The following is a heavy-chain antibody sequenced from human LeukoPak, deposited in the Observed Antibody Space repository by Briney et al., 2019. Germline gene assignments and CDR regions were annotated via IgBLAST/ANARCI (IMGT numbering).Heavy chain of an antibody. CDR2: IYYSGST. V-gene: IGHV4-59*01. CDR3: ARASSLYSYGFDY. D-gene: IGHD5-18*01. CDR1: GGSISSYY. Sequence: PSETLSLTCTVSGGSISSYYWSWIRQPPGKGLEWIGYIYYSGSTNYNPSLKSRVTISVDTSKNQFSLKLSPVTAADTAVYYCARASSLYSYGFDYWGQGTLVTVSS. J-gene: IGHJ4*02.